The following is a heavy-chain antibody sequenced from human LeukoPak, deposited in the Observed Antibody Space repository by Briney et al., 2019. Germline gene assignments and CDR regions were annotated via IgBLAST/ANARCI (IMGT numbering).Heavy chain of an antibody. J-gene: IGHJ2*01. D-gene: IGHD3-22*01. V-gene: IGHV1-69*05. CDR3: ARAYYYDQLSYFDL. CDR2: IIPIFGTA. CDR1: GGTFSSYA. Sequence: SVKVSCKASGGTFSSYAISWVRQAPGQGLEWMGGIIPIFGTANYAQEFQGRVTITTDESTSTAYMELSSLRSEDTAVYYCARAYYYDQLSYFDLWGRGTLVTVSS.